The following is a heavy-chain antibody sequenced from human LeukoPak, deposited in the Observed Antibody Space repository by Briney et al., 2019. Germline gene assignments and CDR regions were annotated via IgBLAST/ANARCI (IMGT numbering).Heavy chain of an antibody. CDR3: ARHPSGSYSPFYYYYGMDV. Sequence: PLETLSLTCAVYGGSFSGYYWSWIRQPPGKGLEWIGEINHSGSTNYNPSLKSRVTISVDTSKNQFSLKLSSVTAADTAVYYCARHPSGSYSPFYYYYGMDVWGQGTTVTVSS. V-gene: IGHV4-34*01. CDR1: GGSFSGYY. D-gene: IGHD1-26*01. CDR2: INHSGST. J-gene: IGHJ6*02.